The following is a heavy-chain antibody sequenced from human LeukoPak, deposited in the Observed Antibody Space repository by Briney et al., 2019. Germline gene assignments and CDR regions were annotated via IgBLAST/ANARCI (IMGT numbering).Heavy chain of an antibody. Sequence: GGSLRLSCAASAFTFSIYDMSWVRQAPGKGLEWVSIVISDGTTYYADSVKGRFTISRDNSKNTVYLQMNSLRAEDTAVYYCARSRGYDYWGQGTLVTVSS. CDR2: VISDGTT. CDR3: ARSRGYDY. J-gene: IGHJ4*02. CDR1: AFTFSIYD. V-gene: IGHV3-23*01. D-gene: IGHD5-12*01.